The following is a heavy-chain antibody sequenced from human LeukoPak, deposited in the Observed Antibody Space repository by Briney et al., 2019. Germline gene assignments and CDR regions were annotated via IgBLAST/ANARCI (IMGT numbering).Heavy chain of an antibody. D-gene: IGHD3-10*01. CDR1: GFTFSSYA. CDR3: AKQIDGSGTFLYPKYFDY. V-gene: IGHV3-23*01. CDR2: IRGDGVTT. Sequence: GGSLRLSCAASGFTFSSYAMSWVRQAPGKGLEWVSGIRGDGVTTYYADSVKGRFTLSRDNSQSTLYLQMNSLRTGDTAIYYCAKQIDGSGTFLYPKYFDYWGQGTLVTVSS. J-gene: IGHJ4*02.